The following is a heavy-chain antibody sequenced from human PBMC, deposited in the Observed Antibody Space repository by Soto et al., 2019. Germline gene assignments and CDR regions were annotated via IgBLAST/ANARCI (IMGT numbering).Heavy chain of an antibody. V-gene: IGHV3-23*01. CDR1: GFTFSSYA. CDR3: AKTGGSGSYFAQPQVGGLDY. Sequence: PGGSLRLSCAASGFTFSSYAMSWFRQAPGKGLEWVSAISGSGGSTYYADSVKGRFTISRDNSKNTLYLQMNSLRAEDTAVYYCAKTGGSGSYFAQPQVGGLDYWGQGALVTVSS. CDR2: ISGSGGST. J-gene: IGHJ4*02. D-gene: IGHD3-10*01.